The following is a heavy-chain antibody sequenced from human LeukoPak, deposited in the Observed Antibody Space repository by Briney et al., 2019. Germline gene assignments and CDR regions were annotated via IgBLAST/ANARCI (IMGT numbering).Heavy chain of an antibody. CDR3: ARGKLIAVAGTGWWDFDY. V-gene: IGHV1-69*13. CDR1: GGIFSSYA. D-gene: IGHD6-19*01. Sequence: SVKVSCKASGGIFSSYAISWVRQAPGQGLEWMGGIIPIFGTANYAQKFQGRVTITADESTSTAYMELSSLRSEDTAVYYCARGKLIAVAGTGWWDFDYWGQGTLVTVSS. J-gene: IGHJ4*02. CDR2: IIPIFGTA.